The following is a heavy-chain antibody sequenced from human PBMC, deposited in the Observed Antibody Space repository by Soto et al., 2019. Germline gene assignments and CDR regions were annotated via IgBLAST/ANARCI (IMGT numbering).Heavy chain of an antibody. CDR1: GGSISIVGYS. CDR3: ARVPDR. Sequence: TLSLTCAVSGGSISIVGYSWSWIRQPPGKGLEWIGYIYHSESTYYNPSLKSRVTISVDRSKNQFSLKLSSVTAADTAVYYCARVPDRWGQGTLVTVSS. CDR2: IYHSEST. V-gene: IGHV4-30-2*01. D-gene: IGHD2-2*01. J-gene: IGHJ5*02.